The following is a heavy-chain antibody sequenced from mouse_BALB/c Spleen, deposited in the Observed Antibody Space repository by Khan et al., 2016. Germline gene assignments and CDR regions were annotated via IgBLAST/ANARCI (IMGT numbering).Heavy chain of an antibody. V-gene: IGHV14-3*02. CDR3: SRSAYDYDVGFAY. D-gene: IGHD2-4*01. CDR2: IDPANGTT. Sequence: VRLQQSGAELVKPGASVKLSCTASGFNIKDTYMHWVKQRPEQGLEWIGRIDPANGTTNYDPQFQGMATTTADTSSNTSHLQLSSLTSEDTAAYYCSRSAYDYDVGFAYWGQGTLVTVSA. J-gene: IGHJ3*01. CDR1: GFNIKDTY.